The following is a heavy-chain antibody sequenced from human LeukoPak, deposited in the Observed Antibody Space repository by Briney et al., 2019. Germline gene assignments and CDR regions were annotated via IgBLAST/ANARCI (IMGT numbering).Heavy chain of an antibody. CDR1: GGSISSGGYY. J-gene: IGHJ3*02. D-gene: IGHD3-22*01. V-gene: IGHV4-31*03. CDR3: ARSYDSSGYYYLVPAFDI. Sequence: PSQTLSLTCTVSGGSISSGGYYWSWIRQHPGTGLEWIGYIYYSGSTYYNPSLKSRVTISADTSKNQFSLKLSSVTAADTAVYYCARSYDSSGYYYLVPAFDIWGQGTMVTVSS. CDR2: IYYSGST.